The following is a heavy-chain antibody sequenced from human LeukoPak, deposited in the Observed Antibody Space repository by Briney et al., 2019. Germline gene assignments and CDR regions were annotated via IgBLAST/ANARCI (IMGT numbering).Heavy chain of an antibody. CDR2: IKEDGSDK. CDR3: VRDGIRDTPGIITIRYDF. CDR1: AFTFSVYW. D-gene: IGHD3-10*01. J-gene: IGHJ4*02. Sequence: AGGSLRLSCSASAFTFSVYWMTWVRQAPGKGLEWVATIKEDGSDKYYVDSVRGRFTISRDNAENSVYLQMDRLTAEDTALYFCVRDGIRDTPGIITIRYDFWGQGTLVTVSS. V-gene: IGHV3-7*05.